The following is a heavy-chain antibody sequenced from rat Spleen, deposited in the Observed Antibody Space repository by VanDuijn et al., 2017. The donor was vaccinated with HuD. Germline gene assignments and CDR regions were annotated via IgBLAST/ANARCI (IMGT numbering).Heavy chain of an antibody. Sequence: EVQLVESGGGSVQPGRSLKLSCAASGFTFSDYYMTWVRQTPAKGLEWVASISSDGTTTYYRDSVKGRFTISRDNAKSTLYLQMDSLRSEDTATYYCTTDRLGADYFDYWGQGVMVTVSS. D-gene: IGHD5-1*01. CDR1: GFTFSDYY. V-gene: IGHV5-20*01. CDR2: ISSDGTTT. CDR3: TTDRLGADYFDY. J-gene: IGHJ2*01.